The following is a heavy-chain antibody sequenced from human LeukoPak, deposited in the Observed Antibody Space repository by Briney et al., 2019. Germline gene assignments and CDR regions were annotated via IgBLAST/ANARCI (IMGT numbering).Heavy chain of an antibody. Sequence: PGGSLRLSCAASGFTFSSYGMHWVRQAPGEGLEWVAFIRYDGSNKYYADSVKGRFTISRDNSKNTLYLQMNSLRAEDTAVYYCAKDGSSGWYWGSAGYYFDYWGQGTLVTVSS. J-gene: IGHJ4*02. CDR1: GFTFSSYG. V-gene: IGHV3-30*02. D-gene: IGHD6-19*01. CDR3: AKDGSSGWYWGSAGYYFDY. CDR2: IRYDGSNK.